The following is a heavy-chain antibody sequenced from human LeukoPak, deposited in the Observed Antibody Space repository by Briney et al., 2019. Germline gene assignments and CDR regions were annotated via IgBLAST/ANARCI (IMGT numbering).Heavy chain of an antibody. V-gene: IGHV5-51*01. Sequence: GESLKISCKGSGYIFTTYWIGWVRQMPGKGLEWMGIIYPSDSETRYSPSSQGQVTISADKSISTAYLQWSSLKASDTAMYYCARHYSYGYFYYFDYWGQGTLVTVSS. CDR1: GYIFTTYW. D-gene: IGHD5-18*01. J-gene: IGHJ4*02. CDR3: ARHYSYGYFYYFDY. CDR2: IYPSDSET.